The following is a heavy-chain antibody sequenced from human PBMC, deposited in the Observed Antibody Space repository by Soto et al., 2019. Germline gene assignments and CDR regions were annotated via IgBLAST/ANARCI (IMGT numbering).Heavy chain of an antibody. V-gene: IGHV4-31*03. Sequence: QVQLQESGPGLVKPSQTLSLTCTVSGGSISSGGCYWSWIRQHPGKGLGWIGYIYSGSTYYNPSLKSRVTISIATSKNQFSLKLSSVTAADTAVYYCAREPSIWGQGTLVTVSS. CDR3: AREPSI. J-gene: IGHJ4*02. CDR2: IYSGST. CDR1: GGSISSGGCY.